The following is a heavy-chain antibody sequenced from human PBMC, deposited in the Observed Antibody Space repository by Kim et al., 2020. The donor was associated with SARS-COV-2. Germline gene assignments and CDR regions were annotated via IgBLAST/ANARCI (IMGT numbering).Heavy chain of an antibody. D-gene: IGHD3-9*01. CDR1: GFTFRTYA. J-gene: IGHJ4*02. CDR2: ISGSGGST. Sequence: GGSLRLSCAASGFTFRTYAMSWVRQAPGKGLEWVSGISGSGGSTYYADSVKGRFSISRDNSKNTVYLQVNTLRVEDTAVYYCAKADISGNWFYWFYWGQGTLVTVSS. V-gene: IGHV3-23*01. CDR3: AKADISGNWFYWFY.